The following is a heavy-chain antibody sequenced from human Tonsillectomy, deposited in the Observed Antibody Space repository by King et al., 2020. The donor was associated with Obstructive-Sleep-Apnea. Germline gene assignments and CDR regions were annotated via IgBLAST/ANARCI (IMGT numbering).Heavy chain of an antibody. CDR3: AREGGSGYDFDY. D-gene: IGHD5-12*01. CDR1: GFTVSSNY. Sequence: QLVQSGGGLVQPWGSLRLSCAASGFTVSSNYMSWVRQAPGKGLECVSVLYIVGSAYSADSVKGKFTISRDNSTNTLYLQMNSLRAEDTAVYYCAREGGSGYDFDYWGQGTLVTVSS. J-gene: IGHJ4*02. V-gene: IGHV3-66*01. CDR2: LYIVGSA.